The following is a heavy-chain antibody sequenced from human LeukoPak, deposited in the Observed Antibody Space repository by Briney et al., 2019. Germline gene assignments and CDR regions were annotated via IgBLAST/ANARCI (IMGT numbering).Heavy chain of an antibody. CDR3: ARDRHYDTLTGNFEY. Sequence: GGSLRLSCAASGFTFSSYTMNWVRQAPGKRLEWVSSISTSSSKIYYVDSVKGRFTISRDNAKNSLYLQMNSLRAEDTAVYYCARDRHYDTLTGNFEYWGQGTLVTVSS. D-gene: IGHD3-9*01. CDR2: ISTSSSKI. V-gene: IGHV3-21*01. J-gene: IGHJ4*02. CDR1: GFTFSSYT.